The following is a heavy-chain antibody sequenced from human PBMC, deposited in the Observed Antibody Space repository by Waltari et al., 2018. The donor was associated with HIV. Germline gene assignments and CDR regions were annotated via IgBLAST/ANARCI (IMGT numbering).Heavy chain of an antibody. Sequence: EVELVESGGGLVQPGGSLRLSCAASGSIFSSMVSNRVRQTPAKGLEWVAKLREDGTEKDYLDSVRGRFTISRDNTRNLVFLQMNNLRVEDTGVYYCARGRIARRDYWSGFSNFFDHWGQGALVTVST. D-gene: IGHD3-3*01. CDR1: GSIFSSMV. V-gene: IGHV3-7*04. J-gene: IGHJ4*02. CDR3: ARGRIARRDYWSGFSNFFDH. CDR2: LREDGTEK.